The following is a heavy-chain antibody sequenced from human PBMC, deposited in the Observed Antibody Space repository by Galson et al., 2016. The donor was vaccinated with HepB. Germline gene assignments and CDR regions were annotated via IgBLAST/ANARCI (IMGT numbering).Heavy chain of an antibody. CDR3: ARGPLRYFDWMRQGGMDF. CDR1: GGSFSGYY. CDR2: INHSGSA. D-gene: IGHD3-9*01. Sequence: SETLSLTCAVYGGSFSGYYWTWLHQPPGRGLEWIGDINHSGSANYNPSLKSRVTISVDSSKKQFSLKVINVTAADTAVYYCARGPLRYFDWMRQGGMDFWGQGTTVIV. J-gene: IGHJ6*02. V-gene: IGHV4-34*01.